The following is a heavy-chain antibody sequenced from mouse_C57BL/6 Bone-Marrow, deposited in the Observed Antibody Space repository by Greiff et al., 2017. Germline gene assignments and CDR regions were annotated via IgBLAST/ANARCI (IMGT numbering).Heavy chain of an antibody. J-gene: IGHJ2*01. V-gene: IGHV5-4*01. CDR2: ISDGGSYT. Sequence: EVQLVESGGGLVKPGGSLKLSCAASGFTFSSSAMSWVRQTPETRLEWVATISDGGSYTYYPANVQGRFTISRDNAKNNLYLQMSHLKSEDTAMDYCATKYYGSSYGYWGQGTTLTVSS. CDR3: ATKYYGSSYGY. D-gene: IGHD1-1*01. CDR1: GFTFSSSA.